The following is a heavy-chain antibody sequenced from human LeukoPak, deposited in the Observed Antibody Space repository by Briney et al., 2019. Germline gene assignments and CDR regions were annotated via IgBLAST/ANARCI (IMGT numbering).Heavy chain of an antibody. Sequence: PGGSLRLSCAASGFTASSNYMSWVRQAPGKALEWVSIIYSGGSTFYADSVKGRFTISRDNSKNTLYLQMNSLRAEDTAVYYCAKDYSKTSYYGSGTYYRPNWFDPWGQGTLVTDSS. CDR2: IYSGGST. V-gene: IGHV3-53*05. CDR3: AKDYSKTSYYGSGTYYRPNWFDP. D-gene: IGHD3-10*01. CDR1: GFTASSNY. J-gene: IGHJ5*02.